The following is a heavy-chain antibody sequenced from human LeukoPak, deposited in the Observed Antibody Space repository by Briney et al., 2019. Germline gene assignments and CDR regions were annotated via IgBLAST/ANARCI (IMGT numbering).Heavy chain of an antibody. Sequence: SQSLSPTCTVSGGSIGSGSDGWSWIREPAGKGLEWIGRTYTSGSTNYNPSLKSRVTISVDTSKNQFSLKLSSVTAADTAVYYCARVEYSSSSVDYWGQGNLVTVSS. CDR3: ARVEYSSSSVDY. CDR2: TYTSGST. J-gene: IGHJ4*02. V-gene: IGHV4-61*02. CDR1: GGSIGSGSDG. D-gene: IGHD6-6*01.